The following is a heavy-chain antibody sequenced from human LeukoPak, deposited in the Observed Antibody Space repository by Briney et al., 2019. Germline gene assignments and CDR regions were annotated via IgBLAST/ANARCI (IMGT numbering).Heavy chain of an antibody. J-gene: IGHJ4*02. CDR3: ARQMATILDGILDY. Sequence: GGSLRLSCAASGFTFSNYAIHWVRQAPGKGLEWVSVISHDGTNRYYADSVKGRFTISRDNSKNTLYLQMNSLKTEDTALYYCARQMATILDGILDYWGQGTLVTVSS. CDR1: GFTFSNYA. D-gene: IGHD5-24*01. CDR2: ISHDGTNR. V-gene: IGHV3-30*04.